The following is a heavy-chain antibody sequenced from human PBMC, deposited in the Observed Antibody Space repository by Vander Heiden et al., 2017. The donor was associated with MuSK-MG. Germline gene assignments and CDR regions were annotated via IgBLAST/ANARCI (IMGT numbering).Heavy chain of an antibody. D-gene: IGHD3-16*01. J-gene: IGHJ6*02. V-gene: IGHV1-24*01. CDR2: FDPEDGET. CDR3: ATGGIEGGGVLKYAREV. Sequence: YGKVSGYTLTELPMHWVRQTPGKGLEWMGGFDPEDGETIRAQKFQGRVNMTEDTSTDTAYMELSSLRCEDTAVYYCATGGIEGGGVLKYAREVWGQG. CDR1: GYTLTELP.